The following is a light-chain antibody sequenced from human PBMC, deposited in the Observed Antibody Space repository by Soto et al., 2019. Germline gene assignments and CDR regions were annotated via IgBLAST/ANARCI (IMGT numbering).Light chain of an antibody. J-gene: IGKJ2*01. V-gene: IGKV4-1*01. Sequence: DIVMTQSPDSLAVSLGERATINCKSSQSVLYRSNNKNYLAWYQQKPGQPPKLLIYWASTRESGVPDRFSGSGSGTDFTLTISSLQAEDVALYYFQQYYGSPATFCQGTKLEIK. CDR3: QQYYGSPAT. CDR2: WAS. CDR1: QSVLYRSNNKNY.